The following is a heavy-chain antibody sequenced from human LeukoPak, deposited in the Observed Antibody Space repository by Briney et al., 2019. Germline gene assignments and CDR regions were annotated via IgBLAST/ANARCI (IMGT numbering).Heavy chain of an antibody. CDR3: ARDWKGNQWEVGLVIGL. V-gene: IGHV1-46*01. D-gene: IGHD1-26*01. J-gene: IGHJ2*01. CDR2: INPSGGGT. CDR1: GHTFTNYY. Sequence: ASVKVSCKASGHTFTNYYIHWVRQAPGQGLEWMGIINPSGGGTSYAQRFQGRVTMTRDTSTSTVYMELTSLRSEDTAVYYCARDWKGNQWEVGLVIGLWGRGTLVIVSS.